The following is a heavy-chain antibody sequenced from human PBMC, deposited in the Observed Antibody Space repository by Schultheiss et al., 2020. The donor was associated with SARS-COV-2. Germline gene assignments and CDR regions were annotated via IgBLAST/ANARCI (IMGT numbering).Heavy chain of an antibody. CDR3: ARHSPTTVATWDS. CDR1: GFTFSNAW. J-gene: IGHJ4*02. Sequence: GSLRLSCAASGFTFSNAWMSWVRQAPGKGLEWIGYIYYSGSTYYNPSLKSRVTISVDTSKNQFSLKLSSVTAADTAVYYCARHSPTTVATWDSWGKGTLVTVSS. D-gene: IGHD4-17*01. CDR2: IYYSGST. V-gene: IGHV4-59*08.